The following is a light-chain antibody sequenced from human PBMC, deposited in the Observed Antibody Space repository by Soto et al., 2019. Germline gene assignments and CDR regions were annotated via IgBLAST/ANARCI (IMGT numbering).Light chain of an antibody. V-gene: IGKV3-20*01. CDR1: QGVGSSY. CDR3: QQCGSSLPIA. J-gene: IGKJ5*01. CDR2: GAS. Sequence: EIVLTQSPGTLSLSPGERAALPCRASQGVGSSYLAWYQQKPGQAPRLLIYGASTRATGIPDRFSGSGSGTDFTLTISRLEPEDFAVYYCQQCGSSLPIAFGQGARLEIK.